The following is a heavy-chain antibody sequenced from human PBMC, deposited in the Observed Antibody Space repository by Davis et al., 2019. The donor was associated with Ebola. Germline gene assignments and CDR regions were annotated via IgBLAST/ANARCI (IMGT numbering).Heavy chain of an antibody. CDR2: ISTGGGPT. Sequence: GESLTISCAASGFTFMNHGVSWVRQAPGKGLEWVSHISTGGGPTYGDSVRDRFTISRDISNSTLYLQMNSLRVEDTAVYYCARGGFHCGGDCGHRFDPWGQGTPVTVSS. J-gene: IGHJ5*02. CDR3: ARGGFHCGGDCGHRFDP. CDR1: GFTFMNHG. V-gene: IGHV3-23*01. D-gene: IGHD2-21*02.